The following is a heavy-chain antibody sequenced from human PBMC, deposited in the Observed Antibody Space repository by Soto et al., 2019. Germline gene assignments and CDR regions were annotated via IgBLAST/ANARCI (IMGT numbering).Heavy chain of an antibody. Sequence: QVQLVHSGAEVKKPGASVKVSCKAFGYTFTDYYMHWVRQAPGQGLEWMGWINPNSGGTNYAQKFKGRVTMTRDTSISSAYMEVSRLISDDTAVYYCALQMSRRAFDIWGRGTMVTVSS. J-gene: IGHJ3*02. CDR1: GYTFTDYY. V-gene: IGHV1-2*02. CDR3: ALQMSRRAFDI. CDR2: INPNSGGT.